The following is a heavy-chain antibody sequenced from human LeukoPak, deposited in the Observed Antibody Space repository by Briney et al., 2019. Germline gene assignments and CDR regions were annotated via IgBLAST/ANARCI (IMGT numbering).Heavy chain of an antibody. D-gene: IGHD3-3*01. V-gene: IGHV4-34*01. J-gene: IGHJ4*02. CDR3: ARLKGVDTIFGVVKSPLDY. Sequence: SETLSLTCTVSGGSISSYYWSWIRQPPGKGLEWIGEINHSGSTNYNPSLKSRVTISVDTSKNQFSLKLSSVTAADTAVYYCARLKGVDTIFGVVKSPLDYWGQGTLVTVSS. CDR1: GGSISSYY. CDR2: INHSGST.